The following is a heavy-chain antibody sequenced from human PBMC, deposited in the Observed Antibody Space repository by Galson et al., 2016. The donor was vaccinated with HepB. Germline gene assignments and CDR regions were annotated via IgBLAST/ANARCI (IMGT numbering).Heavy chain of an antibody. D-gene: IGHD2-2*01. CDR2: ISGDINDI. CDR3: SRYSGGGASKDAIDI. CDR1: GFIFTNYY. V-gene: IGHV1-3*01. J-gene: IGHJ3*02. Sequence: SVKVSCKASGFIFTNYYIQWMRQAPGQRLEWMGWISGDINDIKYSQKFQGRVTISRDTSASTAYMELSSLRSEDTAVYFCSRYSGGGASKDAIDIWGQGTRVTVSS.